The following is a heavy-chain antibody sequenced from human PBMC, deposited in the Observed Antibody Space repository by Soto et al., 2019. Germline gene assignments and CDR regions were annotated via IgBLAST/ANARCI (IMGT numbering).Heavy chain of an antibody. CDR1: GFSLSNARMG. V-gene: IGHV2-26*01. CDR3: ARIVKILNGMDI. D-gene: IGHD3-16*02. J-gene: IGHJ6*02. Sequence: QVTLKESGPVLVKPTETLTLTCTVSGFSLSNARMGVSWIRQPPGKALEWLAHIFSNDEKSNSESLKSRLTMSKDSSKSQVDRTMTQMDPVDTATYDSARIVKILNGMDIWGQGTTVTDSS. CDR2: IFSNDEK.